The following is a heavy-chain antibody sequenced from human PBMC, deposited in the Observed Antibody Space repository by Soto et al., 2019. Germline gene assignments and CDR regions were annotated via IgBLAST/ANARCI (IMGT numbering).Heavy chain of an antibody. CDR1: GFTFSSCA. V-gene: IGHV3-30*14. D-gene: IGHD3-22*01. J-gene: IGHJ4*02. CDR3: ARENESSGLALDY. CDR2: ISYDGSNK. Sequence: GGSLRLSCAASGFTFSSCAMHWVRQAPGKGLEWVALISYDGSNKYYADSVKGRFTISRDNSKNTLYLQMNSLRAEDTAVYYCARENESSGLALDYWGQGTQVTVSS.